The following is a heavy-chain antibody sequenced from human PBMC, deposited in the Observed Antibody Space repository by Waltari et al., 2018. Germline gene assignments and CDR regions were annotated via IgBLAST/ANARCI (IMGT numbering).Heavy chain of an antibody. Sequence: QVQLQESGPGLVKPSETLSLTCTVSGGSVSSGSYYWSWIRQPPGTGLEWIGYIYYSGSTNYNPSLKSRVTISVDTSKNQFSLKLSSVTAADTAVYYCARESPRYYYDSSGYYPTYYFDYWGQGTLVTVSS. J-gene: IGHJ4*02. V-gene: IGHV4-61*01. CDR3: ARESPRYYYDSSGYYPTYYFDY. CDR2: IYYSGST. CDR1: GGSVSSGSYY. D-gene: IGHD3-22*01.